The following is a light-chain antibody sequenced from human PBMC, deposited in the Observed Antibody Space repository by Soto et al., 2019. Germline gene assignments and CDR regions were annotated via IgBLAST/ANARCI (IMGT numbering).Light chain of an antibody. J-gene: IGKJ3*01. V-gene: IGKV3-20*01. CDR2: CTS. Sequence: EIVLTQSPGTLSLSPGERATRSCRASQSVSSKYLAWYQQKPGQAPRVLIYCTSIRASGVPERFSGGGSGTDFNLTITRLEPEDFAVYYCQQYGSSLFSFGPGTKVDFK. CDR1: QSVSSKY. CDR3: QQYGSSLFS.